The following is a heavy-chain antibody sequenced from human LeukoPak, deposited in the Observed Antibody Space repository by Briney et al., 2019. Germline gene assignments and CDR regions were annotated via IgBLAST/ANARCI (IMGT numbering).Heavy chain of an antibody. V-gene: IGHV4-39*01. CDR3: ARSDVPAAMSGFDY. D-gene: IGHD2-2*01. CDR1: GGSISSSSYY. CDR2: IYYSGST. J-gene: IGHJ4*02. Sequence: SETLSLTCTVSGGSISSSSYYWGWIRQPPGKGLEWIGSIYYSGSTYYNPSLKSRVTISVDTSKNQFSLKLSSVTAADTAVYYCARSDVPAAMSGFDYWGQGTLVTVSS.